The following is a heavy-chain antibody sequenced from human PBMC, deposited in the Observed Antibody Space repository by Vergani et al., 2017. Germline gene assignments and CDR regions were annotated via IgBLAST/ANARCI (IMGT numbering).Heavy chain of an antibody. Sequence: QVQLVQSGAEVKKPGSSVKVSCKASGGTFSSYAISWVRQAPGQGLEWMGGIIPIFGTENYAQKFKGRVKITADESTSTAYMTLSSLRSDDTAVYYCATIGYCSSTICYRRVYYYYYMDVWGKGTTVTVSS. CDR2: IIPIFGTE. D-gene: IGHD2-2*02. CDR1: GGTFSSYA. J-gene: IGHJ6*03. CDR3: ATIGYCSSTICYRRVYYYYYMDV. V-gene: IGHV1-69*01.